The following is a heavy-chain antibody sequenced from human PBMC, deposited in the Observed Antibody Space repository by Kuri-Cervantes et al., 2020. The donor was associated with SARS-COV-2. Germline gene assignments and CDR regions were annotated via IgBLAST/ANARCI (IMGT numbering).Heavy chain of an antibody. CDR1: GFTFGDYA. CDR2: IRSKAYGGTT. J-gene: IGHJ4*02. CDR3: TKDDFWSGYSDY. D-gene: IGHD3-3*01. Sequence: GEFLKIFCTASGFTFGDYAMSWVRQAPGKGLEWVGFIRSKAYGGTTEYAASVKGRFTISRDDSKSIAYLQMNSLKTEDTAVYYCTKDDFWSGYSDYWGQGTLVTVSS. V-gene: IGHV3-49*04.